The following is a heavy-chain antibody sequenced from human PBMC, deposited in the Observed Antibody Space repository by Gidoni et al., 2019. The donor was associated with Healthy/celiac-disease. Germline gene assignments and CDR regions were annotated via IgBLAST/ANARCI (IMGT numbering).Heavy chain of an antibody. J-gene: IGHJ2*01. Sequence: QVQLVQSGAEVTQPGASVKVSCKASGYTFTSYGISWVRQAPGKGLEWIGWISAYNGNTNYAQKLQGRVTMTTDTSTSTAYMELRSLRSDDTAVYYCARERRPLGGNYWYFDLWGRGTLVTVSS. D-gene: IGHD2-15*01. CDR3: ARERRPLGGNYWYFDL. CDR2: ISAYNGNT. CDR1: GYTFTSYG. V-gene: IGHV1-18*04.